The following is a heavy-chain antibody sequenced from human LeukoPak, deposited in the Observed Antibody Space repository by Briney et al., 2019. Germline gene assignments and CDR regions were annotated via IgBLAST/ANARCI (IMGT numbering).Heavy chain of an antibody. D-gene: IGHD3-22*01. V-gene: IGHV3-13*01. J-gene: IGHJ3*02. Sequence: GGSLRLSCAASGFTFSSYDMHWVRQATGKGLEWVSAIGTAGDTYYPGSVEGRFTISRENAKNSLYLQMNSLRAGDTAVYYCARVCGYYFKDSFDIWGQGTMVTVSS. CDR3: ARVCGYYFKDSFDI. CDR2: IGTAGDT. CDR1: GFTFSSYD.